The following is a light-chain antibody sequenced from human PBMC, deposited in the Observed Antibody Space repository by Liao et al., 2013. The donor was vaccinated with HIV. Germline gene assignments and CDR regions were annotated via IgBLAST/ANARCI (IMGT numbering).Light chain of an antibody. Sequence: SYEVTQPPSVSVSPGQTASITCSGDKLGDKYACWYQQKPGQSPVLVIYQDSKRPSGIPERFSGSNSGNTATLTISGTQAMDEADYYCQAWDNNFVVFGGGTKLTVL. V-gene: IGLV3-1*01. CDR2: QDS. CDR3: QAWDNNFVV. CDR1: KLGDKY. J-gene: IGLJ2*01.